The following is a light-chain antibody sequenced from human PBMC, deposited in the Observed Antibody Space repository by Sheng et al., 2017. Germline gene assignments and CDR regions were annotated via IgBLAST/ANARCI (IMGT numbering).Light chain of an antibody. CDR1: QSVPSSN. V-gene: IGKV3-15*01. CDR3: QQYYTTPPWT. Sequence: EIVMTQSPATMSLSPGERATLSCRASQSVPSSNLAWYQQKPGQAPRLLIYGASTRATGIPARVSGSGSGTEFTLTISSLQAEDVAVYSCQQYYTTPPWTFGQGTKVEIK. CDR2: GAS. J-gene: IGKJ1*01.